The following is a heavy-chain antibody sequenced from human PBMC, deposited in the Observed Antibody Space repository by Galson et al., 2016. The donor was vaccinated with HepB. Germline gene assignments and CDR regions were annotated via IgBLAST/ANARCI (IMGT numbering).Heavy chain of an antibody. CDR2: IYWNDDK. Sequence: PALVKPTQTLTLTCTFSGFSLTTSGVGVGWIRQPPGKALEWLTLIYWNDDKRYSPSLKSRLTITKDTSKNQVVLTMTNMGPVDTATYYCAHIPTTGDAFDSWGQGTMVTVSS. J-gene: IGHJ3*02. CDR1: GFSLTTSGVG. CDR3: AHIPTTGDAFDS. V-gene: IGHV2-5*01. D-gene: IGHD4-11*01.